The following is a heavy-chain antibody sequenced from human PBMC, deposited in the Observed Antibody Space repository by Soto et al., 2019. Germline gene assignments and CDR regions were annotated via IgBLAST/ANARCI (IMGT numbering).Heavy chain of an antibody. Sequence: QVQLVQSGAEVKKPESSVKVSCKAPGGTFSTYAISWVRQAPGQGLEWMGGIIPMFGTANYAQRFQDRVTITADESTNTVYMELSGRRSEDTAVYFCASGIQLWLRRINNGYSGWGQGTLVTVSS. D-gene: IGHD5-18*01. CDR2: IIPMFGTA. CDR1: GGTFSTYA. CDR3: ASGIQLWLRRINNGYSG. V-gene: IGHV1-69*12. J-gene: IGHJ4*02.